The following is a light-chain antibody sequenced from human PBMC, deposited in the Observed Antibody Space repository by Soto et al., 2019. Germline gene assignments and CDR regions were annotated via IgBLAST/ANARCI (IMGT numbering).Light chain of an antibody. CDR1: SSDVGAYNY. V-gene: IGLV2-14*01. CDR3: TSYTTTSTRVV. CDR2: EVN. Sequence: QSVLTQPASVSGSPGQSITLSCTGTSSDVGAYNYVSWYQQHPGKAPKLILYEVNNRPSGVSNRFSGSKSGNTASLTISGLQAEDEADYYCTSYTTTSTRVVFGGGTKLTVL. J-gene: IGLJ3*02.